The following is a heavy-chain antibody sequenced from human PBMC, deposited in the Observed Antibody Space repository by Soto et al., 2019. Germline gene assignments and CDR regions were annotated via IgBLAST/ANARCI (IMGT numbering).Heavy chain of an antibody. J-gene: IGHJ6*02. Sequence: QVQLQESGPGLVKPSETLSLTCNVSGGSISSYYWSWIRQFPGKGLEWIGYMYYTGTTDYNPSLKSRVTISGDTSKKQFSLKLTSVTTADTAVYYCARSKYADYGLDVWGQGTPVTVSS. CDR3: ARSKYADYGLDV. D-gene: IGHD2-8*01. CDR1: GGSISSYY. V-gene: IGHV4-59*01. CDR2: MYYTGTT.